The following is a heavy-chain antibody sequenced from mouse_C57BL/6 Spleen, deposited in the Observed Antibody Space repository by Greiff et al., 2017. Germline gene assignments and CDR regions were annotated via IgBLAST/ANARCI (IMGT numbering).Heavy chain of an antibody. V-gene: IGHV1-53*01. D-gene: IGHD1-1*01. CDR1: GYTFTSYW. J-gene: IGHJ1*03. Sequence: QVQLQQSGTELVKPGASVKLSCKASGYTFTSYWMHWVKQRPGQGLEWIGNINPSNGGTNYNEKFKSKATLTVDKSSSTAYMQLSSLTSEDSAVYYCARGGYYGSTDWYFDVWGTGTTVTVSS. CDR3: ARGGYYGSTDWYFDV. CDR2: INPSNGGT.